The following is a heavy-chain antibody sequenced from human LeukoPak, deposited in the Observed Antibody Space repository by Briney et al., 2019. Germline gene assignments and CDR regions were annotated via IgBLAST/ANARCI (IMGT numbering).Heavy chain of an antibody. J-gene: IGHJ3*02. CDR2: MNPNSGNT. Sequence: ASVKVSCKASGYTFTSYDINWVRQATGQGLEWMGWMNPNSGNTGYAQKFQGRVTITTDESTSTAYMELSSLRSEDTAVYYCAAPVVGAFAFDIWGQGTMVTVSS. V-gene: IGHV1-8*01. D-gene: IGHD1-26*01. CDR3: AAPVVGAFAFDI. CDR1: GYTFTSYD.